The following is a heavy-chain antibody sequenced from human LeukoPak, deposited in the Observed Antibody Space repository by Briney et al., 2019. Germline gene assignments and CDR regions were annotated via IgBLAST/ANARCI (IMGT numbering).Heavy chain of an antibody. CDR1: GFTFSNAW. V-gene: IGHV3-15*07. J-gene: IGHJ1*01. D-gene: IGHD3-10*01. Sequence: GGSLRLSCAASGFTFSNAWMNWVRQAPGKGLEWVGRIKSKTDGGTTGYAAPVKGRFAISRDDSKNTLYLQMNSLKTEDTAVYYCTTEGTVGFGELPYLVLNADAEYFQHWGQGTLVTVSS. CDR3: TTEGTVGFGELPYLVLNADAEYFQH. CDR2: IKSKTDGGTT.